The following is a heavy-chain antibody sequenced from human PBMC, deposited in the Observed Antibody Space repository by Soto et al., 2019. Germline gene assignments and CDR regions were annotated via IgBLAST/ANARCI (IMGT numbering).Heavy chain of an antibody. CDR1: GDSVSSNSAA. D-gene: IGHD1-7*01. CDR2: TYYRSRRYN. CDR3: AGTSSRQWYYMDV. J-gene: IGHJ6*03. Sequence: SQTLSLTCVISGDSVSSNSAAWNWIRQSPSRGLEWLGRTYYRSRRYNDYAVSVRSRITVNADTSNNQFSLHLNSVTPEDTAVYYCAGTSSRQWYYMDVWDKGTTVSVSS. V-gene: IGHV6-1*01.